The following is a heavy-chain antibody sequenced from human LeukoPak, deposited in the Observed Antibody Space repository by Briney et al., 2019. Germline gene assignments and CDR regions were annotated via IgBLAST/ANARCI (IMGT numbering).Heavy chain of an antibody. V-gene: IGHV1-2*02. D-gene: IGHD6-13*01. CDR1: GYTSTGYY. Sequence: ASVKVSCKASGYTSTGYYMHWVRQAPGQGLEWMGWINPNSGGTNYAQKFQGRVTMTRDTSISTAYMELSRLRSDDTAVYYCARAQLLTAPAGTFADNWGQGTLVTVSS. J-gene: IGHJ4*02. CDR2: INPNSGGT. CDR3: ARAQLLTAPAGTFADN.